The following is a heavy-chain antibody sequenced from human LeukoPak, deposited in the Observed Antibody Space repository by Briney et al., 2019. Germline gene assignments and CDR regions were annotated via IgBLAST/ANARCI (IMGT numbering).Heavy chain of an antibody. CDR3: ARGSDDYVWGRYHRHMDV. D-gene: IGHD3-16*02. J-gene: IGHJ6*03. V-gene: IGHV3-48*03. Sequence: PGGSLRLSCAASGFTFSSYEMNWVRQAPGKGLGWVSYISSSGSTIYYADSVKGRFTISRDNDKNSLYLQMNSLRAEDTAVYYCARGSDDYVWGRYHRHMDVWGKGTTVTVSS. CDR1: GFTFSSYE. CDR2: ISSSGSTI.